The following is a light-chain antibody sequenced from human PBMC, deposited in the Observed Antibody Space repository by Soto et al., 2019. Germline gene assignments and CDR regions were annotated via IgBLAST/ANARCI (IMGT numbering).Light chain of an antibody. CDR1: RAGYD. CDR2: ANT. Sequence: RAGYDVHWYQQLPGTAPKLLIYANTNRPSGVPDRFPSSKSDTSASLAITGLRAGDEADYYCQSYDSSLSGYVFGTGTKVTVL. V-gene: IGLV1-40*01. J-gene: IGLJ1*01. CDR3: QSYDSSLSGYV.